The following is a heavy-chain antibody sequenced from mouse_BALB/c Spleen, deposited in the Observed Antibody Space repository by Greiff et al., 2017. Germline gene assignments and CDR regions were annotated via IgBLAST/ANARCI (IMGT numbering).Heavy chain of an antibody. CDR3: ARGRYDGYYEFAY. Sequence: EVKVVESGGGLVKPGGSLKLSCAASGFTFSSYAMSWVRQTPEKRLEWVASISSGGSTYYPDSVKGRFTISRDNARNILYLQMSSLRSEDTAMYYCARGRYDGYYEFAYWGQGTLVTVSA. V-gene: IGHV5-6-5*01. J-gene: IGHJ3*01. D-gene: IGHD2-3*01. CDR2: ISSGGST. CDR1: GFTFSSYA.